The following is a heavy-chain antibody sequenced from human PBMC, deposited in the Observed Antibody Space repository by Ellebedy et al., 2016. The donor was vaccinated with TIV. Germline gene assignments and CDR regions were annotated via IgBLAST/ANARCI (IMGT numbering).Heavy chain of an antibody. V-gene: IGHV4-34*01. J-gene: IGHJ4*02. CDR2: INHGGST. CDR1: GGSFNVYY. D-gene: IGHD3-22*01. Sequence: SETLSLTXAVYGGSFNVYYWSWIRQPPGKGLEWIGEINHGGSTNYNPSLKSRVTISIDTSKNQFSLKLSSVTAADTAVYYCARVPYDSSGYYSFDYWGQGTLVTVSS. CDR3: ARVPYDSSGYYSFDY.